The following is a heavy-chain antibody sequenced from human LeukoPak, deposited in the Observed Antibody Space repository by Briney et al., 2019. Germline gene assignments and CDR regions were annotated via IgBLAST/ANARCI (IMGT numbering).Heavy chain of an antibody. V-gene: IGHV3-48*02. CDR1: RFTFSRYS. CDR3: AKEGDY. J-gene: IGHJ4*02. CDR2: ITSSSTTI. Sequence: GGSLRLSCAASRFTFSRYSMNWVRQAPGKGLEWVSYITSSSTTIYYADSVKGRFIISRDNAKNSLYLQMNSLRDEDTAVYYCAKEGDYWGQGTLVTVSS.